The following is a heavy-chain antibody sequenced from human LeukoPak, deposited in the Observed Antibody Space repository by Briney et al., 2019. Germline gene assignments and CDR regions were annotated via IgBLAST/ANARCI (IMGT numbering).Heavy chain of an antibody. CDR3: ARVSGGNGDAFDI. CDR1: GGSISSYF. V-gene: IGHV4-4*07. J-gene: IGHJ3*02. D-gene: IGHD4-23*01. CDR2: ISTSGST. Sequence: PSETLSLTCAVSGGSISSYFWTWIRQPAGKGLEWIGRISTSGSTNYNPSLKSRVSMSLDTSKNQLSLKLSSVTAADTAVCYCARVSGGNGDAFDIWGQGTMVTVSS.